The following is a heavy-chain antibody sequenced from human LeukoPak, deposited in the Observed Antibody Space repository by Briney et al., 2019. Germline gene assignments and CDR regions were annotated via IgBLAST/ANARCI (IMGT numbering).Heavy chain of an antibody. Sequence: ASVKVSCKVSGYSITELSTHWVRQAPGKGLEWMGGFDPGSGEIIYEQKFQDRVTITEDTSTDTAYKELSSLRSEDTALYYCATGTHYDLLPFWGQGTLVTVSS. V-gene: IGHV1-24*01. CDR3: ATGTHYDLLPF. CDR1: GYSITELS. J-gene: IGHJ4*02. D-gene: IGHD3-9*01. CDR2: FDPGSGEI.